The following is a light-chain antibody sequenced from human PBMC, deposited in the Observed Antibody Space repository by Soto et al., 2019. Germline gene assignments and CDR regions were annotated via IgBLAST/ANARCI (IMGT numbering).Light chain of an antibody. CDR2: EVS. Sequence: QSVLTQAATVSGSPGQSITIFCTRTSSDVGSYNFVSWYQQHPGEVPKVMIYEVSKRPSGVSDRFSGSKSGNTASLTISGLQAEDEADYYCCADAGRSTYVFGTGTKVTVL. J-gene: IGLJ1*01. CDR3: CADAGRSTYV. CDR1: SSDVGSYNF. V-gene: IGLV2-23*02.